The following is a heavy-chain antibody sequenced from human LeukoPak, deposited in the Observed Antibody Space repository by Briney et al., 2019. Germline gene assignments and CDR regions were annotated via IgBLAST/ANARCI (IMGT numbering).Heavy chain of an antibody. CDR1: GYTFTSYG. D-gene: IGHD6-19*01. CDR2: ISAYNGNT. J-gene: IGHJ4*02. V-gene: IGHV1-18*01. Sequence: ASVKVSCKASGYTFTSYGISWVRQAPGQGLEWMGWISAYNGNTNYAQKLQGRVTMTTDTSTSTAYMELRSLRSDDTAVYYCGRDRGEDSSGCDFDYWGQGTLVTVSS. CDR3: GRDRGEDSSGCDFDY.